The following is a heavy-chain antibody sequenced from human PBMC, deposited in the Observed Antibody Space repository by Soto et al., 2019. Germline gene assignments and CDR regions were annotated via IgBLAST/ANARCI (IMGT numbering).Heavy chain of an antibody. V-gene: IGHV3-48*01. CDR3: ARDNDFWSGYYFEMKPKRIIDY. CDR2: ISSSSSTI. Sequence: GGSLRLSCAASGFTFSSYSMNWVRQAPGKGLEWVSYISSSSSTIYYADSVKGRFTISRDNAKNSLYLQMNSLRAEDTAVYYCARDNDFWSGYYFEMKPKRIIDYWGQGTLVTVSS. J-gene: IGHJ4*02. CDR1: GFTFSSYS. D-gene: IGHD3-3*01.